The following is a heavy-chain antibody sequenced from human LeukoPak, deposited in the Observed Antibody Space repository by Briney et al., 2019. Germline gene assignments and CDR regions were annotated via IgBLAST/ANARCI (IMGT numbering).Heavy chain of an antibody. CDR2: ISYDGSNK. D-gene: IGHD2-2*01. CDR3: APGYCSSASCSRYFDY. Sequence: GGTLRLSCAASGFTFSSYGMHWVRQAPGKGLEWVAVISYDGSNKYYADSVKGRFTISRDNSKNTLYLQMNSLRAEDTAVYYCAPGYCSSASCSRYFDYWGQGTLVTVSS. J-gene: IGHJ4*02. V-gene: IGHV3-30*03. CDR1: GFTFSSYG.